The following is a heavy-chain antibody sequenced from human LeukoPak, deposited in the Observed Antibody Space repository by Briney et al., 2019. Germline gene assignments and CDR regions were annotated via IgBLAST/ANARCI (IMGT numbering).Heavy chain of an antibody. CDR1: GGSISSYY. CDR2: IYYSGST. J-gene: IGHJ3*02. Sequence: SETLSLTCTVSGGSISSYYWSWIRQPPGKGLEWIGYIYYSGSTNYNPSLKSRVTISVDTSKNQFSLKLSSVTAADTAVYYCARTWLIVKDAFDIWGQGTMVTVSS. CDR3: ARTWLIVKDAFDI. V-gene: IGHV4-59*01. D-gene: IGHD2-15*01.